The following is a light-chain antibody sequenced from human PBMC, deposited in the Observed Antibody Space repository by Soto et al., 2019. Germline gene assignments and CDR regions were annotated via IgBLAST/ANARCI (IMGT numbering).Light chain of an antibody. CDR3: QQSYSTRIT. CDR2: AAS. V-gene: IGKV1-39*01. Sequence: DIQMTQSPSLLSASVGDRVTITCRASQSISSYLNWYQQKPGKAPKLLIYAASSLQSGVPSRFSGSGSGTDFTLTISSLQPEDFATYYCQQSYSTRITFGQGTRLEIK. J-gene: IGKJ5*01. CDR1: QSISSY.